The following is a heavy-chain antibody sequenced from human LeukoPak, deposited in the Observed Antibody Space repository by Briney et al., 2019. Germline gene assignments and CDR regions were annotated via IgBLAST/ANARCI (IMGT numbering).Heavy chain of an antibody. Sequence: GGSLRLSCVASGSPFSPIWMSWVRQAPGKGLEWLAMIKQSVTETHYVDSVRGRFTISRDIAKSSLYLQMNSLKADDTAVYYCASLDTALIQTGGYWGRGTLVTVSS. D-gene: IGHD5-18*01. J-gene: IGHJ4*02. CDR3: ASLDTALIQTGGY. CDR1: GSPFSPIW. V-gene: IGHV3-7*01. CDR2: IKQSVTET.